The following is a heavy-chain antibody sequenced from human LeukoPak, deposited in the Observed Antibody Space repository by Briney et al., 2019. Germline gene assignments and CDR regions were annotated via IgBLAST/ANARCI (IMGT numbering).Heavy chain of an antibody. D-gene: IGHD5-18*01. Sequence: SETLSLTRTVSGGSISSYYWSSIRQPPGKRLEWIGYIYYRGSTNYNPSLKSRVTISVDTSKNQFSLKLSSVTAADTAVYYCARSNGYDGFDIWGQGTMVTVSS. CDR3: ARSNGYDGFDI. CDR2: IYYRGST. V-gene: IGHV4-59*12. J-gene: IGHJ3*02. CDR1: GGSISSYY.